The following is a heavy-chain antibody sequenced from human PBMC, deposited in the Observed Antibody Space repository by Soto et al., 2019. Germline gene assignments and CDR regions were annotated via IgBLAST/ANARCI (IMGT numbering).Heavy chain of an antibody. Sequence: SETLSLTCTVSGGSISSYYWSWIRQPAGKGLEWIGRIYTSGSTNYNPSLKSRVTMSVDTSKNQFSLKLSSVTAADTAVYYCARDHLPYYYGSGSYYQEPDYYYYYGMDVWGQGTTVTVSS. CDR2: IYTSGST. CDR3: ARDHLPYYYGSGSYYQEPDYYYYYGMDV. J-gene: IGHJ6*02. V-gene: IGHV4-4*07. D-gene: IGHD3-10*01. CDR1: GGSISSYY.